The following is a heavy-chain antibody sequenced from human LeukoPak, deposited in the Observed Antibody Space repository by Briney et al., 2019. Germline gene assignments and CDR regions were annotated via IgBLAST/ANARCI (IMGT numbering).Heavy chain of an antibody. CDR3: ARGGGYSGYDFGY. V-gene: IGHV4-59*01. CDR1: GGSISSYY. D-gene: IGHD5-12*01. CDR2: IYYSGST. J-gene: IGHJ4*02. Sequence: SETLSLACTVSGGSISSYYWRWIRQPPGKGLECIGYIYYSGSTKYNPSLKSRVTISVDTSKNQFSLNLSSVTAADTAVYYCARGGGYSGYDFGYWGQGTLVTVSS.